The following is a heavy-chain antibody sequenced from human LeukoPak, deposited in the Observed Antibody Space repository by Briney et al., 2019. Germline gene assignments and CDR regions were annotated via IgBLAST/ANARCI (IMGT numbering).Heavy chain of an antibody. V-gene: IGHV3-7*01. D-gene: IGHD3-22*01. CDR3: ARGSHDISGYRYFFDY. CDR2: INQDGSTG. J-gene: IGHJ4*02. CDR1: GFTFRSFW. Sequence: GGSLRLSCAASGFTFRSFWMSWVRQAPGKGLEWVANINQDGSTGYFVDSVKGRLTISRDNAMTSLYLHMDSLRAEDTGIYFCARGSHDISGYRYFFDYWGQGTLVTVSS.